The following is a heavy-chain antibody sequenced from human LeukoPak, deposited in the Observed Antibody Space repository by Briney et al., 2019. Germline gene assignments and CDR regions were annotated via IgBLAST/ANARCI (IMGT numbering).Heavy chain of an antibody. CDR1: GFTFSSYG. D-gene: IGHD6-19*01. Sequence: GGSLRLSCAASGFTFSSYGMHWVRQAPGKGLEWVAVISYDGSNKYYADSVKGRFTISRDNSKNTMYLQMNSLRAEDTAVYYCARDGGGGYSSGWYYGDYWGQGTLVTVSS. CDR3: ARDGGGGYSSGWYYGDY. CDR2: ISYDGSNK. J-gene: IGHJ4*02. V-gene: IGHV3-30*03.